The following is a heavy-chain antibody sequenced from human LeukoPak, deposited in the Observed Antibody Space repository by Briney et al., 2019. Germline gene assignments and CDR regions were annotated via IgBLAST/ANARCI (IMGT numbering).Heavy chain of an antibody. V-gene: IGHV3-23*01. J-gene: IGHJ4*02. CDR2: ISGIGANT. CDR1: GFTFSSYA. D-gene: IGHD4-17*01. Sequence: PGGSLRLSCAASGFTFSSYAMSWVRQAPGKGLEWVSGISGIGANTYYADSVRGRFTISRDNSKNTLYLQMNSLRAEDTAVYYCAKRPLGYADSSPIDYWGQGTLVTVSS. CDR3: AKRPLGYADSSPIDY.